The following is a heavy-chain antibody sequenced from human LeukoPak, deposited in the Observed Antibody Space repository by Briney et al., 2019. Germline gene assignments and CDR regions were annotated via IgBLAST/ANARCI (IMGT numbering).Heavy chain of an antibody. J-gene: IGHJ6*02. D-gene: IGHD3-3*01. CDR3: ARDAYLASKYYDFWSGYYPTPARYGMDV. Sequence: ASVKVSCKASGGTFSSYAISWVRQAPGQGLEWMGRIIPILGIANYAQKFQGRVTITADKSTSTAYMELSSLRSEDTAVYYCARDAYLASKYYDFWSGYYPTPARYGMDVWGQGTTVTVSS. CDR1: GGTFSSYA. CDR2: IIPILGIA. V-gene: IGHV1-69*04.